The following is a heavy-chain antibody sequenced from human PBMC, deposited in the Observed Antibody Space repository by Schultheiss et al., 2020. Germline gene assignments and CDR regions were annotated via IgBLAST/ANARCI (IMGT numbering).Heavy chain of an antibody. V-gene: IGHV3-13*01. CDR3: ARAGIAAAGYNWFDP. D-gene: IGHD6-13*01. J-gene: IGHJ5*02. CDR1: GFTFSSFD. Sequence: GGSLRLSCVASGFTFSSFDMHWVRQPAGKGLEWVSLIGTAGDTYYPASVKGRFTISRDNAKNSLFLQLSNLRAGDTAVYYCARAGIAAAGYNWFDPWGQGTLVTVSS. CDR2: IGTAGDT.